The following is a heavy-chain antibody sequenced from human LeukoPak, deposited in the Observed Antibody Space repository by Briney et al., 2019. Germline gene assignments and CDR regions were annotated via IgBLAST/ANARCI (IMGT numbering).Heavy chain of an antibody. J-gene: IGHJ4*02. V-gene: IGHV3-7*04. CDR1: GFNFDNFY. Sequence: GGSLRLSCVGSGFNFDNFYMSWVPQAPGKGLEWVADIRHNGSDVYNVASVRGRFTISRDNAKNSVFLQMNSLKDEDTAVYCCVRDGSGSDFSLDHWGQGTLVTVSS. D-gene: IGHD3-10*01. CDR3: VRDGSGSDFSLDH. CDR2: IRHNGSDV.